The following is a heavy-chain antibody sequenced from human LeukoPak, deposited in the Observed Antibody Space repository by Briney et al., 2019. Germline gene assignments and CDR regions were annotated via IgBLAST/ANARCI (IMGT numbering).Heavy chain of an antibody. Sequence: GGSLRLSCAASGSTFRGFLMSWVRQTPGKGLEWVANIKQDGSDKSYVDSVKGRFTISRDNAKNSLYLQMNSLRAEGTAVYYCARDSRFTMRDYWGQGTLVTVSS. V-gene: IGHV3-7*01. J-gene: IGHJ4*02. CDR3: ARDSRFTMRDY. CDR2: IKQDGSDK. CDR1: GSTFRGFL. D-gene: IGHD3-22*01.